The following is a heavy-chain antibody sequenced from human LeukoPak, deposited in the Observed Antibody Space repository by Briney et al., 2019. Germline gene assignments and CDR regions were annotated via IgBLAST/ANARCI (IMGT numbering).Heavy chain of an antibody. J-gene: IGHJ5*02. D-gene: IGHD3-16*02. V-gene: IGHV3-13*01. CDR2: VSSGFHA. Sequence: PGGSLRLSCTASGFTLGSHDMHWVRQIPGQGLEWVAAVSSGFHAFFADSVQGRFTVSREDARNSLYLQMNSLRAEDTAVYYCARVSISKAGINWFDPWGQGTLVTVSS. CDR1: GFTLGSHD. CDR3: ARVSISKAGINWFDP.